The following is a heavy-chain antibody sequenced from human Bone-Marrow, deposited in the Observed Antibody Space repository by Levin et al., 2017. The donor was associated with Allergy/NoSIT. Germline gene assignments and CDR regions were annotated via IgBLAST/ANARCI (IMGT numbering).Heavy chain of an antibody. D-gene: IGHD2-2*01. J-gene: IGHJ3*02. Sequence: KTGGSLRLSCAASGFTFSSYSMNWVRQAPGKGLEWVSSISSRSGYIYYADSVKGRFTISRDNAENSLYLQMNSLRAEDTAVYFCARVVDYPEYRYLSETKDDAFDIWGQGTMVTVSS. CDR2: ISSRSGYI. CDR3: ARVVDYPEYRYLSETKDDAFDI. V-gene: IGHV3-21*01. CDR1: GFTFSSYS.